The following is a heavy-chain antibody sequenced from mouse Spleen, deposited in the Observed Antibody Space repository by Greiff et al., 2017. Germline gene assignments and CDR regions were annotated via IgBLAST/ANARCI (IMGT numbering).Heavy chain of an antibody. CDR2: IDPENGDT. J-gene: IGHJ4*01. CDR1: GFTIKDDY. Sequence: VQLQQSGAELVRPGASVKLSCTASGFTIKDDYMHWVKQRPEQGLEWIGWIDPENGDTEYASKFQGKATITADTSSNTAYLQLSSLTSEDTAVYYCTTPGDAMDYWGQGTSVTVSS. CDR3: TTPGDAMDY. V-gene: IGHV14-4*01.